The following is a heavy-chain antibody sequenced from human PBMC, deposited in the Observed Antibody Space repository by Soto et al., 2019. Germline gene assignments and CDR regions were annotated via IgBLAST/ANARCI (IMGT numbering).Heavy chain of an antibody. J-gene: IGHJ5*02. CDR1: GGSISSYY. CDR3: ARAFPTPRITMVRGPETGWFDP. V-gene: IGHV4-59*12. D-gene: IGHD3-10*01. Sequence: SETLSLTCTVSGGSISSYYWSWIRQPPGQGLEWIGYIYYSGSTYYNPSLKSRVTISVDTSKNQFSLKLSSVTAADTALYYCARAFPTPRITMVRGPETGWFDPWGQGTLVTVSS. CDR2: IYYSGST.